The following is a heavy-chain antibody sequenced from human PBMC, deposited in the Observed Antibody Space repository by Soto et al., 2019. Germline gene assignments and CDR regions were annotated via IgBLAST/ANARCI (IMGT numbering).Heavy chain of an antibody. CDR3: ARDLPPVDY. V-gene: IGHV1-18*01. Sequence: ASVKVSCKASGYTFSSYFISWVRQAPGQGLEWMGWISAYNGNTNYAQNLQGRVTMTADTSTSTAYMELRSLRSDDTAVYYCARDLPPVDYWGQGTLVTVSS. CDR2: ISAYNGNT. J-gene: IGHJ4*02. CDR1: GYTFSSYF.